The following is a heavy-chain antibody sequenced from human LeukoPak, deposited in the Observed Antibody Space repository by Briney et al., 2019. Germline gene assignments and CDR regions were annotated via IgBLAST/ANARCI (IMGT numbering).Heavy chain of an antibody. V-gene: IGHV4-61*02. CDR2: IYTSGST. Sequence: SETLSLTCTVSGGSISSGSYYWSWIRQPAGKGLEWIGRIYTSGSTNYNPSLESRVTISVDTSKNQFSLKLSSVTAADTAVYYCARDPLDPMTTVTTGENAFDIWGQGTMVTVSS. J-gene: IGHJ3*02. D-gene: IGHD4-17*01. CDR3: ARDPLDPMTTVTTGENAFDI. CDR1: GGSISSGSYY.